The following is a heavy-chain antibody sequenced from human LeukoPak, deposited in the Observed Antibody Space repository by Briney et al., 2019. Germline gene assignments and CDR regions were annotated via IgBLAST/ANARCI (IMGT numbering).Heavy chain of an antibody. D-gene: IGHD2-2*01. J-gene: IGHJ4*02. V-gene: IGHV3-30-3*01. CDR2: ISYDGSNK. CDR3: ARTAALDY. CDR1: GFTFSSYA. Sequence: GGSLRLSCAASGFTFSSYAMHWVRQAPGKGLEWVAVISYDGSNKYYADSVKGRFTISRDNSKNTLYLQMNSLRAEDTAVYYCARTAALDYWGQGTLVTVSS.